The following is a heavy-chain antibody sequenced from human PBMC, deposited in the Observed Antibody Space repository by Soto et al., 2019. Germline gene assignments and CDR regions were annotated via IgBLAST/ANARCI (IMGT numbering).Heavy chain of an antibody. CDR2: IRGSGGNT. Sequence: EVQLLESGGGLVQPGGSLRLSCAASGFTFSSYAMSWVRQAPGKGLEWVSGIRGSGGNTYYADSVKGRFTISRDNSKNTLYLQMNSLRAEDTAVYYCAKETSGSGNYYKPFDQWGQGTLVTVSS. J-gene: IGHJ4*02. CDR3: AKETSGSGNYYKPFDQ. CDR1: GFTFSSYA. V-gene: IGHV3-23*01. D-gene: IGHD3-10*01.